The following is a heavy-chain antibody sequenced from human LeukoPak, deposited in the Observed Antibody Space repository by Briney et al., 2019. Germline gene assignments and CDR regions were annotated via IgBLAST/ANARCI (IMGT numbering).Heavy chain of an antibody. CDR2: ISWDGGST. CDR3: AKDHYDFWSGSPSNPVDY. CDR1: GFAFDDYT. V-gene: IGHV3-43*01. Sequence: PGGSLRLSCAASGFAFDDYTMHWVRQAPGKGLEWVSLISWDGGSTYYADSVKGRFTISRDNSKNSLYLQMNSLRTEDTALYYCAKDHYDFWSGSPSNPVDYWGQGTLVTVSS. D-gene: IGHD3-3*01. J-gene: IGHJ4*02.